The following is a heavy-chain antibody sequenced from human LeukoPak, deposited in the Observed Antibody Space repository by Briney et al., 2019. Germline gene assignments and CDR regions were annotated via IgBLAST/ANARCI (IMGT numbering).Heavy chain of an antibody. D-gene: IGHD3-9*01. CDR2: INNVGGSS. CDR3: ANNSSLIGYWTWFDP. CDR1: GFAFSDFA. J-gene: IGHJ5*02. V-gene: IGHV3-23*01. Sequence: GASLRLSCVASGFAFSDFAMTWLRQAPGKGLEWVGYINNVGGSSYYGDSVRGRFSISRDNSKNTLYLQMSSLSAEDTAIYHCANNSSLIGYWTWFDPWGQGTLVSVSS.